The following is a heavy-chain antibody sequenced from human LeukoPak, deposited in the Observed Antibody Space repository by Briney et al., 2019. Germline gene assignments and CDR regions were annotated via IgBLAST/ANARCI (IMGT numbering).Heavy chain of an antibody. D-gene: IGHD3-10*01. V-gene: IGHV4-59*01. J-gene: IGHJ3*02. CDR2: IYYSGST. CDR1: GGSISSYY. Sequence: PSETLSLTCTVSGGSISSYYWSWIRQPPGKGLEWIGYIYYSGSTNYNPSLKSRVTISVDTSKNQFSLKLSSVTAADTAVYYCARTELGYAFDIWGQGTMVTVPS. CDR3: ARTELGYAFDI.